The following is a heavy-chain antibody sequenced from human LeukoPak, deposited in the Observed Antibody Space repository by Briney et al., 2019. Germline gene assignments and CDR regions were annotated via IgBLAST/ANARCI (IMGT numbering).Heavy chain of an antibody. Sequence: GGSLRLSCAASGFTFSSYGMHWVRQAPGKGLEWVAVIWYDGSNKYYADSVKGRFTISRDNSKNTLYLQMNSLRAEDTAVYYCARDPHVGTSWPFTSYFDYWGQGTLVTVSS. D-gene: IGHD2-2*01. CDR1: GFTFSSYG. CDR2: IWYDGSNK. CDR3: ARDPHVGTSWPFTSYFDY. V-gene: IGHV3-33*01. J-gene: IGHJ4*02.